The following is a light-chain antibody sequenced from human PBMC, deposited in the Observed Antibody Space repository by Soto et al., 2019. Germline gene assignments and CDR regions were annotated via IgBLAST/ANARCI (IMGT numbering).Light chain of an antibody. J-gene: IGLJ3*02. V-gene: IGLV4-69*01. CDR1: SGHSSYA. CDR3: QTGGTGIL. Sequence: QSVLTQSPSASASLGASVKLTCTLSSGHSSYAIAWHQQQPEKGPRYLMKLNSDGSHSKGDGLPDRFSGSSSGAERYLTISSLQSEDEADYYCQTGGTGILFGGGTKLTVL. CDR2: LNSDGSH.